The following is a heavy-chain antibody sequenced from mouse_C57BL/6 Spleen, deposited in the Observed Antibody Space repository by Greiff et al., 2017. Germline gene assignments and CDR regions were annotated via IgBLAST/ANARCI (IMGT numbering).Heavy chain of an antibody. D-gene: IGHD2-2*01. J-gene: IGHJ2*01. CDR2: IDPSDSET. V-gene: IGHV1-52*01. Sequence: QVQLQQPGAELVRPGSSVKLSCKASGYTFTSYWMHWVKQRPIQGLEWIGNIDPSDSETHYNQKFKDKATLTVDKSSSTAYMQLSSLTSEDSAVYYSARSRGYDGGGYFDYWGQGTTLTVSS. CDR1: GYTFTSYW. CDR3: ARSRGYDGGGYFDY.